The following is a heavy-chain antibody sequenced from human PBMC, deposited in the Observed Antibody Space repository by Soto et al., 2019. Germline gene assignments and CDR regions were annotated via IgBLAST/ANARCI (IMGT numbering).Heavy chain of an antibody. CDR2: ISSNGGST. CDR3: AKDVYYYGSGSYYY. J-gene: IGHJ4*02. V-gene: IGHV3-64*01. CDR1: GFTFSSYA. Sequence: PGGSLRLSCAASGFTFSSYAMHWVRQAPGKGLEFVSVISSNGGSTYYANSVKGRFTISRDNSKNTLYLQMGSLRPEDMAVYYCAKDVYYYGSGSYYYWGQGT. D-gene: IGHD3-10*01.